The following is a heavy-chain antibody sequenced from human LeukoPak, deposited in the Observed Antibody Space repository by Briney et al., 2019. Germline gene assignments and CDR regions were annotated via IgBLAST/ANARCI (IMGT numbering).Heavy chain of an antibody. CDR3: ARVYYGSGRPKFSYYYYGMDV. D-gene: IGHD3-10*01. J-gene: IGHJ6*02. CDR2: ISSSGSTI. Sequence: PGGSLRLSCAASGFTFSDYYMSWIRQAPGKGLEWVSYISSSGSTIYYADSVKGRFTISRDNAKNSLYLQMNSLRAEDTAVYYCARVYYGSGRPKFSYYYYGMDVWGQGTTVTVSS. V-gene: IGHV3-11*01. CDR1: GFTFSDYY.